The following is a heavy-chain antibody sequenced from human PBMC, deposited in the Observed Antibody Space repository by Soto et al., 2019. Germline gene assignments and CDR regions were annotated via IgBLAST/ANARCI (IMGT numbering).Heavy chain of an antibody. V-gene: IGHV3-30*18. CDR2: ISHDGQNI. CDR3: AKVEPGQPEAFYS. Sequence: QEQLVESGGGVVQPGRSLRLSCAASGFAFSNQGMHWVRRAPGKGLEWVALISHDGQNIYYADSVKGRFAVSRDTSKNILFLQLRSLRLNDTAVYYCAKVEPGQPEAFYSWGLGTMVTVSS. D-gene: IGHD1-26*01. CDR1: GFAFSNQG. J-gene: IGHJ5*02.